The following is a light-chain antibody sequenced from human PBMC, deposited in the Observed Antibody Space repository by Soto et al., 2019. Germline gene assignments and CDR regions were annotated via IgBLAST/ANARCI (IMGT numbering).Light chain of an antibody. CDR3: QHYATSPGT. V-gene: IGKV3-20*01. CDR2: GAS. J-gene: IGKJ1*01. CDR1: QSIYSNY. Sequence: EIVLTQSPGTLSLSPGERATLSCRASQSIYSNYLGWYQQTPGQPPRLLIYGASSRATGIPDRFSGSGSGTDFTLTISRLEPEDFAVYYCQHYATSPGTFGQGTKVEIK.